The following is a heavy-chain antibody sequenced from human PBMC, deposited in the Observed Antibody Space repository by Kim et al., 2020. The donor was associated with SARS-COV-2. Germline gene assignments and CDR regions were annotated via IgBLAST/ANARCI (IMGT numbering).Heavy chain of an antibody. Sequence: AQKCQGRVTMTRDTSISTAYMELSRLRSDDTAVYYCAREGGYSSSWYGDYWGQGTLVTVSS. CDR3: AREGGYSSSWYGDY. V-gene: IGHV1-2*02. J-gene: IGHJ4*02. D-gene: IGHD6-13*01.